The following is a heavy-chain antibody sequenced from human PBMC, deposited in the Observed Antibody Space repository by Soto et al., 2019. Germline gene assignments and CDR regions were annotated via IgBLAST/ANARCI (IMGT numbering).Heavy chain of an antibody. CDR1: GDSISRSTYY. CDR2: IYYSGSA. J-gene: IGHJ4*01. Sequence: PSETLSLTCTVSGDSISRSTYYWGWIRQPPGKGLEWIGSIYYSGSAYYNPSLKSRVTISVDTSKNQFSLKVNSVTAADTAVYYCARPRENRNLLNALDYWGQGMLVTVSS. D-gene: IGHD4-4*01. V-gene: IGHV4-39*01. CDR3: ARPRENRNLLNALDY.